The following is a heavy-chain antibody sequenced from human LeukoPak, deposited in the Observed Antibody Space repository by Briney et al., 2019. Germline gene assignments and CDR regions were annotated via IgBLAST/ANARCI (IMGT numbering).Heavy chain of an antibody. D-gene: IGHD3-10*01. CDR3: TTYYYGSGSWFAYFDY. V-gene: IGHV3-15*01. CDR1: GFTFSNAW. Sequence: GGSLRLSCAASGFTFSNAWMSWVRQAPGKGLEWVGRIKSKTDGGTTDYAAPVKGRLTISRDDSKNTLYLQMNSLKTEDTAVYYCTTYYYGSGSWFAYFDYWGQGTLVTVSS. J-gene: IGHJ4*02. CDR2: IKSKTDGGTT.